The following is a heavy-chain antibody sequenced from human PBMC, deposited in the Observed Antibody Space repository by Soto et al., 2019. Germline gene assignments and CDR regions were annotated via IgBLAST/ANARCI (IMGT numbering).Heavy chain of an antibody. CDR3: ARDSYGHGGYYYYGMDV. V-gene: IGHV3-33*01. CDR1: GFTFSSYG. D-gene: IGHD3-16*01. CDR2: IWYHGSNK. Sequence: QVQLVESGGGVVQPGRSLRLSCAASGFTFSSYGMHWVRQAPGKGLVWVAVIWYHGSNKNYADSVKGRFTISRDNSKNTLYLQMNSLRAEDTAVYYCARDSYGHGGYYYYGMDVWGQGTTVTVSS. J-gene: IGHJ6*02.